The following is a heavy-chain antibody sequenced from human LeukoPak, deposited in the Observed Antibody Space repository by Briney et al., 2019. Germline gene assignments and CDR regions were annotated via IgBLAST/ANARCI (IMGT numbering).Heavy chain of an antibody. J-gene: IGHJ2*01. Sequence: SETLPSTFTSYGGSISCYYWRWLRPPPGKGLEGIGYLYYGGNTYYNPSLKSRVTISVDTSKNPFSLKLSSVNAADTAVYYCAGRVRENCYLDLWVRGT. V-gene: IGHV4-59*08. CDR2: LYYGGNT. D-gene: IGHD1-1*01. CDR3: AGRVRENCYLDL. CDR1: GGSISCYY.